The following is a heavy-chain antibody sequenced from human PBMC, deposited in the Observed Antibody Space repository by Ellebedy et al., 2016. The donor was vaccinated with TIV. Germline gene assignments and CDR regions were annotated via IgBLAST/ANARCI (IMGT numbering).Heavy chain of an antibody. CDR2: IYYSGST. CDR1: GGSISSYY. CDR3: AREITMVRGVTPNWFDP. Sequence: SETLSLTXTVSGGSISSYYWSWIRQPPGKGLEWIGYIYYSGSTNYNPSLKSRVTISVDTSKNQFSLKLSSVTAADTAVYYCAREITMVRGVTPNWFDPWGQGTLVTVSS. D-gene: IGHD3-10*01. V-gene: IGHV4-59*01. J-gene: IGHJ5*02.